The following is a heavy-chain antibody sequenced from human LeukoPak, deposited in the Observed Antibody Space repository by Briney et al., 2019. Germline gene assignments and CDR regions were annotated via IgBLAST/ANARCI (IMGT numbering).Heavy chain of an antibody. D-gene: IGHD3-16*01. CDR3: ARDLQNSDYVWGSSRNSLRNWFDP. J-gene: IGHJ5*02. CDR2: ISAKNGNT. V-gene: IGHV1-18*01. CDR1: GYTVSSYG. Sequence: ASVKVSCKASGYTVSSYGIIWVRQAPGQGLEWMGWISAKNGNTNLARKIRGRVTMTIDTSTSTAYLELRSLRSDDTAVYYCARDLQNSDYVWGSSRNSLRNWFDPWGQGTLVTVSS.